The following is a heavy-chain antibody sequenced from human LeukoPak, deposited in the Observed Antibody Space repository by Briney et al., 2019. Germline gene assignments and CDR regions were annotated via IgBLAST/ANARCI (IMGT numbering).Heavy chain of an antibody. J-gene: IGHJ6*03. Sequence: PSETLSLTCTVSGGSISSYYWSWIRQPPGKGLEWIGYIYYSGSTNYNPSLKSRVTMSVDTSKNQFSLKLSSVTAADTAVYYCARDLRGEVGYSYGYRRPSHYYYYMDVWGKGTTVTISS. V-gene: IGHV4-59*12. CDR2: IYYSGST. D-gene: IGHD5-18*01. CDR1: GGSISSYY. CDR3: ARDLRGEVGYSYGYRRPSHYYYYMDV.